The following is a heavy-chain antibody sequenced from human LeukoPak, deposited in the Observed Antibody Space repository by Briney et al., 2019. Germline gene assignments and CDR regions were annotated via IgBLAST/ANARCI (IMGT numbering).Heavy chain of an antibody. Sequence: PSETLSLTCTVSDDSISSTNYYWAWIRQPPGKGLEWIGSVYYSGSTYYNPSLKSRVTISVDTSKNQFSLNLSSVTAADTAVSHCARLYNKGWCFDYWSQGTLVTVSS. D-gene: IGHD6-19*01. J-gene: IGHJ4*02. V-gene: IGHV4-39*01. CDR2: VYYSGST. CDR3: ARLYNKGWCFDY. CDR1: DDSISSTNYY.